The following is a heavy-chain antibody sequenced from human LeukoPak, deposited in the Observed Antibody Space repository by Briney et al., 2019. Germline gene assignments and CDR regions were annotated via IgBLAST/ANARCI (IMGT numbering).Heavy chain of an antibody. CDR3: ARHAAVAGTADAFDI. D-gene: IGHD6-19*01. Sequence: KPSETLSLTCTVSGGSISSSGYYWGWIRQPPGKGLEWIGSIYYSGSTYYNPSLKSLVTISVDTSKSQFSLKLSSVTAADTAVYYCARHAAVAGTADAFDIWGQGTMVTVSS. CDR1: GGSISSSGYY. V-gene: IGHV4-39*01. CDR2: IYYSGST. J-gene: IGHJ3*02.